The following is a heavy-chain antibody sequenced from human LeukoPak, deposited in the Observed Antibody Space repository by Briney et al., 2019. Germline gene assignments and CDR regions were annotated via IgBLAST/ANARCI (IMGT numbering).Heavy chain of an antibody. J-gene: IGHJ4*02. CDR2: INHSGST. V-gene: IGHV4-34*01. CDR3: ARNGLLTGKNFDY. D-gene: IGHD3-9*01. Sequence: SETLSLTCTVSGGSISSYYWSWIRQPPGKGLEWIGEINHSGSTNYNPSLKSRVTISVDTSKNQFSLKLSSVTAADTAVYYCARNGLLTGKNFDYWGQGTLVTVSS. CDR1: GGSISSYY.